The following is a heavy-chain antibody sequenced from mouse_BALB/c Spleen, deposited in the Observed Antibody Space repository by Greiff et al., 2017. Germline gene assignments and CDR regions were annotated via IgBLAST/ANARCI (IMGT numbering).Heavy chain of an antibody. V-gene: IGHV3-2*02. CDR2: ISYSGST. Sequence: DVKLQESGPGLVKPSQSLSLTCTVTGYSITSDYAWNWIRQFPGNKLEWMGYISYSGSTSYNPSLKSRISITRDTSKNQFFLQLNSVTTEDTATYYCARKGYDRFAYWGQGTLVTVSA. CDR3: ARKGYDRFAY. CDR1: GYSITSDYA. D-gene: IGHD2-2*01. J-gene: IGHJ3*01.